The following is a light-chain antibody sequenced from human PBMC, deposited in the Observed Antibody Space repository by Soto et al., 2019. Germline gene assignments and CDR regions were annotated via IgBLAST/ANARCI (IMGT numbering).Light chain of an antibody. V-gene: IGKV3-20*01. CDR2: GAS. CDR1: QSVSSN. J-gene: IGKJ3*01. Sequence: EIVMTQSPATLSVSPGERATLHCRASQSVSSNLGWYQHKPGQAPRLLIYGASSRATGIPDRFSGSGSGTDFTLTISRLEPEDFAVYYCQQYGGSFRVFGPGTKVDI. CDR3: QQYGGSFRV.